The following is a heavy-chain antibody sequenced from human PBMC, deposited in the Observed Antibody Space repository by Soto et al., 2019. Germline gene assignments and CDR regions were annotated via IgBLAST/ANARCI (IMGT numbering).Heavy chain of an antibody. D-gene: IGHD3-16*02. CDR3: ARAPSYVWGTFRYTGAFDM. Sequence: QVQLVESGGGVVQPGRSLRLSCAASGFSFNVHGMHWVRQAPGKGLEWVAVIWNDGSKTDYVDSVKGRFTVSRDNSNNTPFLDTSSLRANDTAVYYFARAPSYVWGTFRYTGAFDMWDQGTMVTVSS. V-gene: IGHV3-33*01. CDR2: IWNDGSKT. J-gene: IGHJ3*02. CDR1: GFSFNVHG.